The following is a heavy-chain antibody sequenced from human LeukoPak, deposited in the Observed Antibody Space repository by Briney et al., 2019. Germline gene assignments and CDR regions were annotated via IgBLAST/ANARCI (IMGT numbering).Heavy chain of an antibody. CDR1: GFTVSSNY. D-gene: IGHD3-22*01. CDR2: IYSGGST. CDR3: ARDVHYYDSSGFDY. V-gene: IGHV3-66*01. Sequence: GGSLRLSCAASGFTVSSNYMSWVRQAPGKGLEWVSVIYSGGSTYYADSVKGRFTISRDNSKNTLYLQMNSLRAEDTAVYYCARDVHYYDSSGFDYWGQGTLVTVSS. J-gene: IGHJ4*02.